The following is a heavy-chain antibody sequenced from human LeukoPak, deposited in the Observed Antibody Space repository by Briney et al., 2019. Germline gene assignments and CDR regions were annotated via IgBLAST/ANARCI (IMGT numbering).Heavy chain of an antibody. V-gene: IGHV1-69*04. D-gene: IGHD6-19*01. J-gene: IGHJ3*02. CDR1: GGTFSSYA. CDR3: ARDGGSGWTHDAFNI. CDR2: IIPILGIA. Sequence: SVKVSCKASGGTFSSYAISWVRQAPGQGLEWMGRIIPILGIANYAQKFQGRVTITADKSTSTAYMELSGLRSEDTAVYYCARDGGSGWTHDAFNIWGQGTMVTVSS.